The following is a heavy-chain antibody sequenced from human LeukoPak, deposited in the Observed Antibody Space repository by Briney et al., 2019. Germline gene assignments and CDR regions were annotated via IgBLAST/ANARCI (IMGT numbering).Heavy chain of an antibody. CDR2: ISGSGGST. V-gene: IGHV3-23*01. J-gene: IGHJ4*02. D-gene: IGHD6-19*01. Sequence: GGSLRLTCAASGFTFSSYAMSWVRQPPGKGLERASAISGSGGSTYYADSVKGRFTISRDNSKNTPNLQMNSLGGEDTAVYYCAKEEYSSGWSIDYWGQGPLVTVSS. CDR3: AKEEYSSGWSIDY. CDR1: GFTFSSYA.